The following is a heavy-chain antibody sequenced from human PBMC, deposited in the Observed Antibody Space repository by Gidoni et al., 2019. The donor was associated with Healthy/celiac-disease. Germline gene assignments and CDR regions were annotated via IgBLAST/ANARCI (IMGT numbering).Heavy chain of an antibody. CDR3: ARSVVVVVATPFDD. CDR2: LSYSGST. Sequence: QLQLQESGPGLVKPSETLSLTCTVAGGPISSSSYYWAWLRQPPGKGLAWIGCLSYSGSTYYNPSLNSRVTISVDTSKTQLSRTLSSATAADTAVYYCARSVVVVVATPFDDWGQGTLVTVSS. V-gene: IGHV4-39*01. CDR1: GGPISSSSYY. D-gene: IGHD2-15*01. J-gene: IGHJ4*02.